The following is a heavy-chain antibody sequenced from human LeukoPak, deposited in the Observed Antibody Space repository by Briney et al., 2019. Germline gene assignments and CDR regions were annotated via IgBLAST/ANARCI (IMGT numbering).Heavy chain of an antibody. J-gene: IGHJ6*02. CDR2: IYYSGST. V-gene: IGHV4-59*02. Sequence: SETLSLTCTVSGGSVSSYYWSWIRQPPGKGLEWIGYIYYSGSTNYNPSLKSRVTISVDTSKNQFSLKLSSVTAADTAVYYCARDARSSGDVYNYYYGMDVWGQGTTVTVSS. CDR3: ARDARSSGDVYNYYYGMDV. D-gene: IGHD6-19*01. CDR1: GGSVSSYY.